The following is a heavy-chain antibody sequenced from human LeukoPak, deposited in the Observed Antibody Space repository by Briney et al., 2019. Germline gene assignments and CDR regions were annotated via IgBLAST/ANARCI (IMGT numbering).Heavy chain of an antibody. CDR1: GYTFTVYY. V-gene: IGHV1-2*02. Sequence: GASVKVFCKASGYTFTVYYNHWVRHVPAQGLEWMGCINPSSGGTNYTQNFQGRISMTRDMSINTAYMDLGSLKLGDVAIYYCTRDRGGFYGSQGYRYYFDSWAQGTLVTVSS. D-gene: IGHD2/OR15-2a*01. J-gene: IGHJ4*02. CDR3: TRDRGGFYGSQGYRYYFDS. CDR2: INPSSGGT.